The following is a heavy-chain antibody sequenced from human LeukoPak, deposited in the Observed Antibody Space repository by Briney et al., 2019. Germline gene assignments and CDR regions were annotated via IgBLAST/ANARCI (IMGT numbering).Heavy chain of an antibody. CDR1: GLDFGSYW. V-gene: IGHV3-7*01. CDR3: ARDLWLGASDGNWFDS. Sequence: GGSLRLSCSASGLDFGSYWMTWVRQAPGKGLEWVANIKSDGSEKNYVDSLKGRFTISRDNAQNSLYLQMNSLRAEDTATYYCARDLWLGASDGNWFDSWGQGTLVTVSS. J-gene: IGHJ5*01. D-gene: IGHD3-10*01. CDR2: IKSDGSEK.